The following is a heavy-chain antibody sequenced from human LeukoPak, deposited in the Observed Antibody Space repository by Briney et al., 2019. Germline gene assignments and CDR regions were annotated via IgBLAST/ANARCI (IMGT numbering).Heavy chain of an antibody. V-gene: IGHV4-38-2*02. CDR1: GYSISSGYY. J-gene: IGHJ4*02. D-gene: IGHD3-22*01. CDR2: IYHSGST. CDR3: ARDTRYYDSSGPLDY. Sequence: ETLSLTCTVSGYSISSGYYWGWIRQPPGKGLEWIGSIYHSGSTYYNPSLKSRVTISVDTSKNQFSLKLSSVTAADTAVYYCARDTRYYDSSGPLDYWGQGTLVAVSS.